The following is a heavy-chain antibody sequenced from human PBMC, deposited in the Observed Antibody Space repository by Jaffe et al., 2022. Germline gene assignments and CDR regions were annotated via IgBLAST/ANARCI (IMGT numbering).Heavy chain of an antibody. CDR3: ARSPMIVVVITRHLDAFDI. CDR2: IYHSGST. Sequence: QVQLQESGPGLVKPSGTLSLTCAVSGGSISSSNWWSWIRQPPGKGLEWIGEIYHSGSTNYNPSLKSRVTISVDKSKNQFSLKLSSVTAADTAVYYCARSPMIVVVITRHLDAFDIWGQGTMVTVSS. J-gene: IGHJ3*02. V-gene: IGHV4-4*02. D-gene: IGHD3-22*01. CDR1: GGSISSSNW.